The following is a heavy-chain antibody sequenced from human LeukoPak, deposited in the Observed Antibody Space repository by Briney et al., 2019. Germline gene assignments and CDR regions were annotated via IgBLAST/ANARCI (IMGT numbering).Heavy chain of an antibody. CDR1: GGSITNYY. V-gene: IGHV4-59*01. J-gene: IGHJ3*02. CDR3: ARDQITAALDI. D-gene: IGHD3-16*01. Sequence: SETLSLTCTVSGGSITNYYWTWIRQPPGKGLEWIGYIHYSGSTNYNPSLKSRVTISVDTSKNQFSLKLSSVTAADTAVYYCARDQITAALDIWGQGTMVTVSS. CDR2: IHYSGST.